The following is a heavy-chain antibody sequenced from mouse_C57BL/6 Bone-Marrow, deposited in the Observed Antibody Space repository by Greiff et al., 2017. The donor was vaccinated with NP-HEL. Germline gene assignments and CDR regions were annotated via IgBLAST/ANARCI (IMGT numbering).Heavy chain of an antibody. J-gene: IGHJ3*01. CDR3: ARAGCGNYDDLAWFAY. CDR1: GYTFTTYP. D-gene: IGHD2-4*01. Sequence: VQLQQSGAELVKPGASVKMSCKASGYTFTTYPIEWMKQNHGKSLEWIGNFHPYNDDTKYNEKFKGKATLTVEKYSSTVYLVLSRLTYDDYAVFYGARAGCGNYDDLAWFAYWGQGTLVTVSA. V-gene: IGHV1-47*01. CDR2: FHPYNDDT.